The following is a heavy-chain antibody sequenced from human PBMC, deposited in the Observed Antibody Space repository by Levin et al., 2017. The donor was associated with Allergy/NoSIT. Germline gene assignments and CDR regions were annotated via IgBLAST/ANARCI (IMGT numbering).Heavy chain of an antibody. V-gene: IGHV3-30-3*01. CDR3: ARDGDYISYAFDL. J-gene: IGHJ3*01. CDR1: GFIFTKYA. CDR2: ISSDGSNK. D-gene: IGHD4-11*01. Sequence: LSGGSLRLSCAATGFIFTKYAMHWVRQAPGKGLEWVAFISSDGSNKYYADSVKGRFTVSRDNSKNTVSLQMNSLGPDDTALFYCARDGDYISYAFDLWGQGTMVIVSA.